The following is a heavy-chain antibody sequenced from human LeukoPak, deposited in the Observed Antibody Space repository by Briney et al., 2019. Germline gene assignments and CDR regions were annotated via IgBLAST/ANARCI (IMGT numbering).Heavy chain of an antibody. CDR2: INPNSGGT. J-gene: IGHJ4*02. D-gene: IGHD2-2*01. CDR1: GYTFTGYY. V-gene: IGHV1-2*02. CDR3: ARGPDVVVPAAIPNFDY. Sequence: ASVKVSCKASGYTFTGYYMHWVRQAPGQGLEWMGWINPNSGGTNYAQKFQGRVTMTRDTSISTAYMELSGLRSDDTAVYYCARGPDVVVPAAIPNFDYWGQGTLVTVSS.